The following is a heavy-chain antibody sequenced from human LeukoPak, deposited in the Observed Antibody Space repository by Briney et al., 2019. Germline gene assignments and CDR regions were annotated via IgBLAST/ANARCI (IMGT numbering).Heavy chain of an antibody. D-gene: IGHD3-10*01. CDR1: GYTFTSYG. CDR2: ISAYNGNT. CDR3: AREDYYGSGSHPFDY. V-gene: IGHV1-18*01. Sequence: ASVKVSCKASGYTFTSYGISWVRQAPGQGLEWMGWISAYNGNTNYAQKLQGRVTMTTDTSTSTAYMELSSLRSEDTAVYYCAREDYYGSGSHPFDYWGQGTLVTVSS. J-gene: IGHJ4*02.